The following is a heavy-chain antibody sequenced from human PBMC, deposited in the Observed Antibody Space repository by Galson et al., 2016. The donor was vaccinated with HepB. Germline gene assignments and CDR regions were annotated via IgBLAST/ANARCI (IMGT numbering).Heavy chain of an antibody. CDR1: GFTFNNYG. Sequence: SLRLSCAASGFTFNNYGMNWVRQAPGKGLEWVSSISGNSGYIYYADSVKGRFTISRDNAKNSLYLQMNSLRAEDTAVYYCARGSGGMVVAAVWDYFHGTDVWGQGTTVTVSS. CDR2: ISGNSGYI. V-gene: IGHV3-21*01. D-gene: IGHD2-15*01. CDR3: ARGSGGMVVAAVWDYFHGTDV. J-gene: IGHJ6*02.